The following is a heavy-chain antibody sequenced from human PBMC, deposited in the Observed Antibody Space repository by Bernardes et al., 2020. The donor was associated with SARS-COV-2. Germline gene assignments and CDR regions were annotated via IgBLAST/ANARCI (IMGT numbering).Heavy chain of an antibody. V-gene: IGHV3-33*01. CDR2: IWYDGSNK. J-gene: IGHJ6*02. CDR1: GFTFSDHG. D-gene: IGHD3-16*01. Sequence: GGSLRLSCAASGFTFSDHGMHWVRQAPGKGLEWVGVIWYDGSNKYYADSVKGRFTISRDNSKNTLYVQMNSLRAEDTAVYYCARRASFNGLDVWGLGTAVSVSS. CDR3: ARRASFNGLDV.